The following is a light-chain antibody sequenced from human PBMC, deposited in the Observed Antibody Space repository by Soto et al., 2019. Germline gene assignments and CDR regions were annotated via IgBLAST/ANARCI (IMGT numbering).Light chain of an antibody. Sequence: SYELTQPPSVSVSPGQTARITCSGDALPKQYAYWYQQKPGQAPVLVIYKDSERPSGIPERFSGSSSGTTVTLTISGVQAEDEADYYCQSADSSGTSYWVLGGGTKLTVL. CDR3: QSADSSGTSYWV. CDR2: KDS. V-gene: IGLV3-25*03. J-gene: IGLJ3*02. CDR1: ALPKQY.